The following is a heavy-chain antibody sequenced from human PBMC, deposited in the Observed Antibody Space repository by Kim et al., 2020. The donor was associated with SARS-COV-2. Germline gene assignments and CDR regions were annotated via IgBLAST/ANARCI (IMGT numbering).Heavy chain of an antibody. J-gene: IGHJ6*02. V-gene: IGHV5-51*01. CDR1: GYSFTSYW. Sequence: GESLKISCKGSGYSFTSYWIGWVRQMPGKGLEWMGIIYPGDSDTRYSPSFQGQVTISADKSISTAYLQWSSLKASDTAMYYCARQEDYDILTGYHRDYYYGMDVWGQGTTVTVSS. D-gene: IGHD3-9*01. CDR2: IYPGDSDT. CDR3: ARQEDYDILTGYHRDYYYGMDV.